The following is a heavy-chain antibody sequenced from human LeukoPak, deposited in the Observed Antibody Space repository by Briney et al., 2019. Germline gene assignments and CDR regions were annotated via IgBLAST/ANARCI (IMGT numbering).Heavy chain of an antibody. V-gene: IGHV3-21*01. CDR2: ISSSSSYI. D-gene: IGHD6-19*01. CDR1: GFTFSSYS. CDR3: ARDHVAGTGRFDY. J-gene: IGHJ4*02. Sequence: GGSLGLSCAASGFTFSSYSMNWVRQAPGKGLEWVSSISSSSSYIYYADSVKGRFTISKDNTKNSLYLQMNSLRAEDTAVYYCARDHVAGTGRFDYWGQGTLVTVSS.